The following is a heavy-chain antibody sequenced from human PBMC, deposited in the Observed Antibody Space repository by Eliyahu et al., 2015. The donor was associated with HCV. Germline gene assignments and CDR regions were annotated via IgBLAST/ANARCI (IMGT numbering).Heavy chain of an antibody. J-gene: IGHJ5*02. D-gene: IGHD3-22*01. CDR1: GFTFSNYA. CDR3: AKEPDSSGYKNWFDP. V-gene: IGHV3-23*01. CDR2: ISASGAST. Sequence: EVQLLESGGGLEQPGGSLRLSCAVSGFTFSNYAMGWVRQAPGKGLEWVSSISASGASTYYADSVKGRFTISRDNSKNTLHLQMNSLRAEDTAVYYCAKEPDSSGYKNWFDPWGQGTLVTVSS.